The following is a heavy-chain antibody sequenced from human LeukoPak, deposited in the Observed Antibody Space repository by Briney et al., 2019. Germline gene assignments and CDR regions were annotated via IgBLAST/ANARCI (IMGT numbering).Heavy chain of an antibody. V-gene: IGHV4-34*01. Sequence: SETLSLTCAVYGGSFSGYYWSWIRQPPGKGLEWIGEINHSGSTNYNPSLKSRVTISVDTSKNQFSLKLSSVTAADTAVYYCARGGIVVVPAAPPNWFAPWGQGTLVTVSS. D-gene: IGHD2-2*01. CDR2: INHSGST. J-gene: IGHJ5*02. CDR1: GGSFSGYY. CDR3: ARGGIVVVPAAPPNWFAP.